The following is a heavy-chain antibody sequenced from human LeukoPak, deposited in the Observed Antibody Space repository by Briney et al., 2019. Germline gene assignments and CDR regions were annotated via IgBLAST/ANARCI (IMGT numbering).Heavy chain of an antibody. CDR2: IYPGDSDT. Sequence: GEPLKISCKGSGYSFTSYWIGWVRQMPGKGLEWMGIIYPGDSDTRYSPSFQGQVTISADKSISTAYLQWSSLKASDTAMYYCARYNYHGSGGHGYYYGMDVWGQGTTVTVSS. V-gene: IGHV5-51*01. D-gene: IGHD3-10*01. J-gene: IGHJ6*02. CDR1: GYSFTSYW. CDR3: ARYNYHGSGGHGYYYGMDV.